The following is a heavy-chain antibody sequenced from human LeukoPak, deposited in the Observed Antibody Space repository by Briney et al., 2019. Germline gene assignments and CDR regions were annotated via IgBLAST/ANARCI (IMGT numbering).Heavy chain of an antibody. CDR1: GYTFTSYY. CDR3: ARDRDFWIRIVGAFDI. CDR2: INPSGGST. Sequence: WASVKVSCKASGYTFTSYYMHWVRQAPGQGLEWMGIINPSGGSTSYAQKFQGRVTMTRDTSTSTVYMELSRLRSDDTAVYYCARDRDFWIRIVGAFDIWGQGTMVTVSS. J-gene: IGHJ3*02. D-gene: IGHD3-3*01. V-gene: IGHV1-46*01.